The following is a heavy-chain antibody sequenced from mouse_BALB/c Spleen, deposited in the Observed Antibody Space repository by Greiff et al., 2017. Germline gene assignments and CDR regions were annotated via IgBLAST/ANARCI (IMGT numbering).Heavy chain of an antibody. Sequence: DVKLVESGGGLVKPGGSLKLSCAASGFTFSSYAMSWVRQSPEKRLEWVAEISSGGSYTYYPDTVTGRFTISRDNAKNTLYLEMSSLRSEDTAMYYCAREFDYDGNYAMDYWGKGTSVTVSS. V-gene: IGHV5-9-4*01. J-gene: IGHJ4*01. CDR3: AREFDYDGNYAMDY. CDR2: ISSGGSYT. CDR1: GFTFSSYA. D-gene: IGHD2-4*01.